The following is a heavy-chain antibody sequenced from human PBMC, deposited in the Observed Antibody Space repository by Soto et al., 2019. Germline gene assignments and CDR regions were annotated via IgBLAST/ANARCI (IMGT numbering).Heavy chain of an antibody. CDR3: AKSTVEMATITYFDY. D-gene: IGHD5-12*01. V-gene: IGHV3-30*18. J-gene: IGHJ4*02. CDR2: ISHDGSNK. CDR1: GFTFSTYG. Sequence: GGSLRLSCAASGFTFSTYGMHWVRQAPGKGLEWVAVISHDGSNKYYADSVKGRFTISRDNSKNTLYLQMNSLRAEDTAVYYCAKSTVEMATITYFDYWGQGTLVTVSS.